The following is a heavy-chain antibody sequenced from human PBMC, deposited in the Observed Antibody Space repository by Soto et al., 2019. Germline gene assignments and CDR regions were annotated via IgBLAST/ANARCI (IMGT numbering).Heavy chain of an antibody. CDR1: GGTFSSYA. Sequence: SVKVSCKASGGTFSSYAISWVRQAPGQGLEWMGGTIPIFGTANYAQKLQGRVTITADKSTSTAYMELSSLRSEDTAVYYCARAPEGYYLNWFGPWGQGTLVTVSS. CDR3: ARAPEGYYLNWFGP. V-gene: IGHV1-69*06. D-gene: IGHD3-22*01. CDR2: TIPIFGTA. J-gene: IGHJ5*02.